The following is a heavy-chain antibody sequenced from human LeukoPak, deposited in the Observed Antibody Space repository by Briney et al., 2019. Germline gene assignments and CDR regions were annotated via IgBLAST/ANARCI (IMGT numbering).Heavy chain of an antibody. Sequence: ASVKVSCKASGYTFTSYYMHWVRQAPGQGLEWMGIINPSGGTTGYAQEFQGRVTMTRDTSTSTVYMELSSLRSDDTAVYYCARAHCSGGACPNWFDPWGQGTLVTVSS. CDR1: GYTFTSYY. CDR3: ARAHCSGGACPNWFDP. CDR2: INPSGGTT. V-gene: IGHV1-46*01. J-gene: IGHJ5*02. D-gene: IGHD2-15*01.